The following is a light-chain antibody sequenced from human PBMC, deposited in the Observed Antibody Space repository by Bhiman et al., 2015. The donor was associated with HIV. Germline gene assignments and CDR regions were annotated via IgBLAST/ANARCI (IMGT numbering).Light chain of an antibody. CDR2: EVS. V-gene: IGLV2-23*02. CDR3: CSYVGSTTFYV. J-gene: IGLJ1*01. CDR1: SSDVGSYNL. Sequence: QSALTQPASVSGSPGQSITISCTGTSSDVGSYNLVSWYQQHPGKAPKLMIYEVSKRPSGVSDHFSGSKSGNTASLTISGLQAEDEADYYCCSYVGSTTFYVFGSGTWVTVL.